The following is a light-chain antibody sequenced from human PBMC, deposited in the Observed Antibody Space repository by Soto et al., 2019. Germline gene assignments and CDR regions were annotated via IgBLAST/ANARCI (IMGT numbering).Light chain of an antibody. CDR3: QQFDGH. V-gene: IGKV1-5*03. Sequence: DIQMTQSPSTLSESVGDRVTITCRASQNINNWLAWYQQKPGKAPKLLIYSASTLRSGVPSRFSGSGSGTEFTLTISSLQPDDFATYYCQQFDGHFGQGTKLEIK. CDR2: SAS. J-gene: IGKJ2*01. CDR1: QNINNW.